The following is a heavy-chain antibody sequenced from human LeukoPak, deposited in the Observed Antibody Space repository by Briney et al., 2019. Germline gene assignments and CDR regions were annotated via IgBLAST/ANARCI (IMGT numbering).Heavy chain of an antibody. J-gene: IGHJ5*02. D-gene: IGHD4-11*01. CDR3: ARGLFYSNYVSWFDP. Sequence: TSQTLSLTCTVSGGSISSGSYYWSWIRQPAGKGLEWIGPIYTSGSTNYNPSLKSRVTISVDTSKNQLSLKLSSVTAADTAVYYCARGLFYSNYVSWFDPWGQGTLVTVSS. V-gene: IGHV4-61*02. CDR1: GGSISSGSYY. CDR2: IYTSGST.